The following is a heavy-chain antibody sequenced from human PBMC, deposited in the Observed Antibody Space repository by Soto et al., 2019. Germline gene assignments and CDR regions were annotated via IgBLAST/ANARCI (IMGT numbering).Heavy chain of an antibody. D-gene: IGHD3-16*01. Sequence: QLQLQESGPGLVKPSETLSLTCTVSGGSISSSSYYWGWIRQPPGKGLEWIGSIYYSGSTYYNPSLKSRVTISVDTSKNQFSLNLSSVTAADTAVYYCAISPLMITNKDYWGQGTLVTVSS. V-gene: IGHV4-39*01. J-gene: IGHJ4*02. CDR3: AISPLMITNKDY. CDR1: GGSISSSSYY. CDR2: IYYSGST.